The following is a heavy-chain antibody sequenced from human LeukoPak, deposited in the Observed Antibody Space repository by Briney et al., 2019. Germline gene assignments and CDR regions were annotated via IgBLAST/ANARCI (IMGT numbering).Heavy chain of an antibody. Sequence: PSETLSLTCTVSGGSVSSYYWSWMRQSPGKGLEWIGYVYYSGSTNYNPALKSRVTISLDTSENQFSLKLSSVTAADTDVYYCAREANAPTARYWYFVLWGRGTQVTVSS. V-gene: IGHV4-59*02. CDR1: GGSVSSYY. CDR2: VYYSGST. D-gene: IGHD2-8*01. J-gene: IGHJ2*01. CDR3: AREANAPTARYWYFVL.